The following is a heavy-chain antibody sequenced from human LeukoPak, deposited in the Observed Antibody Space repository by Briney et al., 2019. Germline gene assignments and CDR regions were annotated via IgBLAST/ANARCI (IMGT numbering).Heavy chain of an antibody. CDR2: VVGSGSGT. CDR3: AKGAATGRSCSDY. J-gene: IGHJ4*02. D-gene: IGHD6-13*01. CDR1: GLTFSNYA. V-gene: IGHV3-23*01. Sequence: GGSLRLSCAASGLTFSNYAMSWVRQAPGKGLEWVSTVVGSGSGTYYAGSVKGRFTISRDNSKNTLYLQMISLRAEDTAVYYCAKGAATGRSCSDYWGQGTLVTVSS.